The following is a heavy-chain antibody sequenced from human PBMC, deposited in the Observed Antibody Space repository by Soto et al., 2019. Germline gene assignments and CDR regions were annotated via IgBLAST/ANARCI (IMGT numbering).Heavy chain of an antibody. V-gene: IGHV3-23*01. J-gene: IGHJ4*02. CDR3: VKSGGMGTIMYFDY. CDR2: ITGSDGRT. CDR1: GFTFSNYA. D-gene: IGHD1-1*01. Sequence: EVQLLESGGGLVQPGGSLRLSCAASGFTFSNYAMNWVRQAPGKGPEWVSGITGSDGRTFYVDSVKGRFTISRDNSKNTLYLQMNSLRAEDTAVYYCVKSGGMGTIMYFDYWGQGTLVPVSS.